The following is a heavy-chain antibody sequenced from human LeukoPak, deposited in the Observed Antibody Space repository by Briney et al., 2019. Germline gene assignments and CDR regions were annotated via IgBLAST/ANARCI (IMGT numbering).Heavy chain of an antibody. J-gene: IGHJ4*02. Sequence: GGSLRLSCXASGFTFXXXXXXXVRQAXGTXXXXXXLINXXXXXXNXAXXXXXXXXXXXXXAKNTLYLQMNSLRAEDTAVYYCATDVPAVTIFGYWGQGTLVTVSS. CDR3: ATDVPAVTIFGY. CDR1: GFTFXXXX. V-gene: IGHV3-74*01. D-gene: IGHD2-2*01. CDR2: INXXXXXX.